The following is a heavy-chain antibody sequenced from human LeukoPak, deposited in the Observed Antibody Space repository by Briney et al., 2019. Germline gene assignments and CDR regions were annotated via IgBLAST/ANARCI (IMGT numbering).Heavy chain of an antibody. V-gene: IGHV1-46*01. CDR2: INPSGGST. J-gene: IGHJ4*02. Sequence: ASVKVSCKASRDTFSTSHMHWVRQAPGKGLEWMGKINPSGGSTTYAQQFRGRVSMTRDLSMSTVYVELSSLTFEDTAVYYCVRNLMQFTGLAYWGQGTLVTVSS. CDR3: VRNLMQFTGLAY. CDR1: RDTFSTSH. D-gene: IGHD2-8*02.